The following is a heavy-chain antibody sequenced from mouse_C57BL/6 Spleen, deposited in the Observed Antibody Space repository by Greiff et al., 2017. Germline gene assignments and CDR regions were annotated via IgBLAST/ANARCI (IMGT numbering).Heavy chain of an antibody. V-gene: IGHV5-9-1*02. CDR3: TRGFNYYSSIHYYAMDY. CDR1: GSTFSSYA. Sequence: EVMLVESGDGLVKPGASLKLSCAASGSTFSSYAMSWVRQTPEKRLEWVAYISSGGDYIYYADTVKGRFTISRDNARNTLYLQMSSLKSEDTAMYYCTRGFNYYSSIHYYAMDYWGQGTSVTVSS. CDR2: ISSGGDYI. J-gene: IGHJ4*01. D-gene: IGHD1-1*01.